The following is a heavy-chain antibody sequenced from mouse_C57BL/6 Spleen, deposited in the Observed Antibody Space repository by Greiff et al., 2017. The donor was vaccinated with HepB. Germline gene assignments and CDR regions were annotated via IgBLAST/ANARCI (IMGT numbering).Heavy chain of an antibody. J-gene: IGHJ3*01. Sequence: EVKLQESGGGLVKPGGSLKLSCAASGFTFSSYAMSWVRQTPEKRLEWVATISDGGSYTYYPDNVKGRFTISRDNAKNNLYLQMSHLKSEDTAMYYCALSQSWFAYWGQGTLVTVSA. V-gene: IGHV5-4*03. CDR3: ALSQSWFAY. CDR1: GFTFSSYA. CDR2: ISDGGSYT.